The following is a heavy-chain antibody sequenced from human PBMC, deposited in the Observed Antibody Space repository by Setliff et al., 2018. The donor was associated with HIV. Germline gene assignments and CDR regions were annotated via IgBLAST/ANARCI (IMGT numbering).Heavy chain of an antibody. Sequence: PGGSLGLSCAASGFIFSSKWMHWVRQVPGKGLVWVSRIDTDGSITSYADSVKGRFTISRDNAKSTLYLQMNNLGAEDTALYYCATDVAGKYDYWGQGTLVTVSS. CDR3: ATDVAGKYDY. CDR1: GFIFSSKW. CDR2: IDTDGSIT. D-gene: IGHD2-15*01. V-gene: IGHV3-74*01. J-gene: IGHJ4*02.